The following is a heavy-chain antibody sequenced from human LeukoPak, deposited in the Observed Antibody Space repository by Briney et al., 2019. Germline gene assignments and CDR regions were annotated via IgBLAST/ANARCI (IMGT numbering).Heavy chain of an antibody. CDR2: INHSGST. J-gene: IGHJ4*02. V-gene: IGHV4-34*01. CDR3: ARVRYCSGGSCYSAHFDY. D-gene: IGHD2-15*01. Sequence: PSETLSLTCAVYGGSFSGYYWSWIRQPPGKGLEWIGEINHSGSTNYNPSLKSRVTISVDTSKNQFSLKLSSVTAADTAVYYCARVRYCSGGSCYSAHFDYWGQGTLVTVSS. CDR1: GGSFSGYY.